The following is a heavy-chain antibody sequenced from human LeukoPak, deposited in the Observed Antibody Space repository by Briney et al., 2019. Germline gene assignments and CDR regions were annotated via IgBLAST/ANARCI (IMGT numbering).Heavy chain of an antibody. CDR2: INGDGGST. CDR1: GFTFSTYA. J-gene: IGHJ6*02. D-gene: IGHD3-9*01. V-gene: IGHV3-23*01. Sequence: GGSLRLSCAASGFTFSTYAMSWVRQAPGQGLEWVSSINGDGGSTYYAESVKGRFTVSRDNSKNTLYLQMDSLRAEDTAVYYCARSIGLTGGGVDVWGQGTTVTVSS. CDR3: ARSIGLTGGGVDV.